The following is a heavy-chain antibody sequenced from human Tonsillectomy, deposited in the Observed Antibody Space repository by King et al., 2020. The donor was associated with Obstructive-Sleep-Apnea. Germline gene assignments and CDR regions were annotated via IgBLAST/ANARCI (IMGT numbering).Heavy chain of an antibody. Sequence: VQLVESGGGVVQPGRSLRLSCSASGFTFSSYAMHWGRQAPGKGLEWGAVISYDGSNKYYTDSVKGRFSISRENSKNTLYLQMNSLRPEDTAMYYCARDFTMIMFGGVIVDWGQGTLVTVSS. D-gene: IGHD3-16*02. CDR3: ARDFTMIMFGGVIVD. CDR2: ISYDGSNK. V-gene: IGHV3-30*04. J-gene: IGHJ4*02. CDR1: GFTFSSYA.